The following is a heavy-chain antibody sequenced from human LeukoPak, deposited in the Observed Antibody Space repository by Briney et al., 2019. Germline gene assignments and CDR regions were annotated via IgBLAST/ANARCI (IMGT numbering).Heavy chain of an antibody. V-gene: IGHV4-4*07. J-gene: IGHJ6*03. CDR2: IYTSGST. CDR3: ARAGEPNYDFWSGYYYYMDV. D-gene: IGHD3-3*01. CDR1: GGSISSYY. Sequence: PSETLSLTCTVSGGSISSYYWNWIRQPAGKGLEWIGRIYTSGSTNYNPSLKSRVTISVDTSKNQFSLKLSSVTAADTAVYYCARAGEPNYDFWSGYYYYMDVWGKGTTVTVSS.